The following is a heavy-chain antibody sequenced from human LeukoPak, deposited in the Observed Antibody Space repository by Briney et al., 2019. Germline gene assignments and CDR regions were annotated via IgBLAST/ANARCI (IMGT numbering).Heavy chain of an antibody. J-gene: IGHJ4*02. CDR2: IDYGGSVT. V-gene: IGHV3-48*01. CDR1: GFTFTAYT. Sequence: PGGSLRHSCSASGFTFTAYTMDWVRQAPGKGPEWVSYIDYGGSVTHYADSVKGRFTISRDNAENSLYLQMNSLRVEDTAVYYCTRDLEYWSQGVEVTVSS. CDR3: TRDLEY.